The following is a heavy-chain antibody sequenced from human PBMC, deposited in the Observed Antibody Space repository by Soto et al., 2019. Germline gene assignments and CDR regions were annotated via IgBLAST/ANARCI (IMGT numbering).Heavy chain of an antibody. Sequence: PSETLSLTCNVSGGSISRYYWSWIRQPPGKGLEWIGYIHYSGSTKYNPSLESRVTISVDTSKNQFSLKLTSVTAADTAVYFCARVPAVASTIPSLWFDPWGQGTLVTVSS. CDR3: ARVPAVASTIPSLWFDP. V-gene: IGHV4-59*01. CDR2: IHYSGST. D-gene: IGHD6-19*01. J-gene: IGHJ5*02. CDR1: GGSISRYY.